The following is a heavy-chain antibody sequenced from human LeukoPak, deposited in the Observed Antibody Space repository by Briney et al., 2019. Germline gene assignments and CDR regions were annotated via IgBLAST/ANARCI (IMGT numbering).Heavy chain of an antibody. Sequence: TGGSLRLSCAASGFTFSSYAMSWVRQAPGKGLEWVSAISGSGGSTYYADSVKGRFTTSRDNSKNTLYLQMNSLRAEDTAVYYCAKDRGPVAATYYYGMDVWGQGTTVTVSS. J-gene: IGHJ6*02. CDR2: ISGSGGST. V-gene: IGHV3-23*01. D-gene: IGHD2-15*01. CDR1: GFTFSSYA. CDR3: AKDRGPVAATYYYGMDV.